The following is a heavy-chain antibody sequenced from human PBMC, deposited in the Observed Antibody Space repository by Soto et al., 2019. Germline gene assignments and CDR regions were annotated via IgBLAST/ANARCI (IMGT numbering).Heavy chain of an antibody. CDR2: ISSNSAYI. CDR1: GFTFRSFT. V-gene: IGHV3-21*01. J-gene: IGHJ5*02. CDR3: TRDASRDSSARGWFDP. Sequence: GGSLRLSCAASGFTFRSFTMSWVRQAPVKGLEWVSTISSNSAYIYYTDALRGRFTISRDNAKNSLHLQMNSLRAEDTAVYYCTRDASRDSSARGWFDPWGPGTLVTVSS. D-gene: IGHD6-13*01.